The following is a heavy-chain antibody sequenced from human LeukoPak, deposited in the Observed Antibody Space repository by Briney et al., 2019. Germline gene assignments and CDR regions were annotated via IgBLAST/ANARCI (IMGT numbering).Heavy chain of an antibody. CDR3: AKQSAGSAAWYSLYYDF. Sequence: GGSLRLSCAASGFTFSSYAMSWVRQAPGRGLEWVSSVDGGGGGTYYADSVKGRFTISRDNSKDTLYLQMNGLRAEDTAVYFCAKQSAGSAAWYSLYYDFWGQGTLVTVSS. D-gene: IGHD6-13*01. J-gene: IGHJ4*02. V-gene: IGHV3-23*01. CDR1: GFTFSSYA. CDR2: VDGGGGGT.